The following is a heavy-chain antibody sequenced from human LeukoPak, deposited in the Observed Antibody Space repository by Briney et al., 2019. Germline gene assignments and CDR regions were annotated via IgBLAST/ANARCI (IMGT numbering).Heavy chain of an antibody. D-gene: IGHD6-13*01. Sequence: PGGSLRLSCAASGFTFSSYGMHWVRQAPGKGLEWVAFIRYDGSNKYYADSVKGRFTISRDNSKNTLYLQMNSLRAEDTAVYYCAKGAIDSSSWYSWLDDYWGQGTLVTVSS. J-gene: IGHJ4*02. V-gene: IGHV3-30*02. CDR1: GFTFSSYG. CDR3: AKGAIDSSSWYSWLDDY. CDR2: IRYDGSNK.